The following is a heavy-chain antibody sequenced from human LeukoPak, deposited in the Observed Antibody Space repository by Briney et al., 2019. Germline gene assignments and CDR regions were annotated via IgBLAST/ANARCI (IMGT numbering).Heavy chain of an antibody. Sequence: PSETLSLTCTVSGGSISSYYWSWIRQPAGKGLEWIGRIYTSGSTNYNPSLKSRVTMSVDTSKNQFSLKLRSVTAAATAVYYCARLTYYYDSSGYSPDAFDIWGQGTMVTVSS. CDR3: ARLTYYYDSSGYSPDAFDI. V-gene: IGHV4-4*07. D-gene: IGHD3-22*01. J-gene: IGHJ3*02. CDR2: IYTSGST. CDR1: GGSISSYY.